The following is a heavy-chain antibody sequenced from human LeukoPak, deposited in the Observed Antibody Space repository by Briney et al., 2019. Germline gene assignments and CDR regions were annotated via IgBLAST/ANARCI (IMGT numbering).Heavy chain of an antibody. D-gene: IGHD3-22*01. CDR1: GSSISSNYY. CDR3: ATRYYYDSSGFFKY. Sequence: SETLSLTCTVSGSSISSNYYWGWIRQPTGKGLEWIGSIYPTGSTYYNPSLKSRVSISVGTSKNQFSLKLSSVTAAETAVYYCATRYYYDSSGFFKYWGQGTLVTVSS. J-gene: IGHJ4*02. V-gene: IGHV4-38-2*02. CDR2: IYPTGST.